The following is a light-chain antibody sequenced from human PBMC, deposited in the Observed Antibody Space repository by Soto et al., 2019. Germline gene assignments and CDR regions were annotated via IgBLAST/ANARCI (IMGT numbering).Light chain of an antibody. CDR1: QTVSSS. CDR3: QQYGSSPIT. V-gene: IGKV3-20*01. Sequence: EVVLTQSPGTLSLSPGERATLSCRASQTVSSSLAWYQQKPGQAPRLLIYEASNRATGIPARFSGSGSGADFTLTISSLEPEDFAVYYCQQYGSSPITFGQGTRLEIK. J-gene: IGKJ5*01. CDR2: EAS.